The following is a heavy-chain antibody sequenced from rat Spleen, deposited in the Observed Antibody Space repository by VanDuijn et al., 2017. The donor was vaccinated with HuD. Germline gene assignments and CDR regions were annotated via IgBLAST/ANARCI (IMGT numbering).Heavy chain of an antibody. CDR2: ISSSSGTI. Sequence: EVQLVESDGGLVQPGRSLKLSCAASGFTFSDYYMAWVRQAPTKGLEWVAYISSSSGTIYYVDTVKGRFTISRDNAKNTLYLQLSSLRSEDTALYYCATSYYGYKRFAYWGQGTLVTVSS. CDR1: GFTFSDYY. V-gene: IGHV5-34*01. D-gene: IGHD1-9*01. CDR3: ATSYYGYKRFAY. J-gene: IGHJ3*01.